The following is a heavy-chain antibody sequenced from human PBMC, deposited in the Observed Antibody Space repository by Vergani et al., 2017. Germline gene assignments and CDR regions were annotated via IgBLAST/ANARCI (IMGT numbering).Heavy chain of an antibody. CDR1: GYSFTSYW. CDR2: IDPSDSYT. V-gene: IGHV5-10-1*01. CDR3: ASLIDPTMIVVVTWDKDAFDI. D-gene: IGHD3-22*01. J-gene: IGHJ3*02. Sequence: EVQLVQSGAEVKKPGESLRISCKGSGYSFTSYWISWVRQMPGKGLEWMGRIDPSDSYTNYSPSFQGHVTISADKSISTAYLQWSSLKASDTAMYYCASLIDPTMIVVVTWDKDAFDIWGQGTMVTVSS.